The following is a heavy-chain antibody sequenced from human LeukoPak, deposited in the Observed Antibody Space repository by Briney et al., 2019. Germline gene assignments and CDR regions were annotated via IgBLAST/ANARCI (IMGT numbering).Heavy chain of an antibody. J-gene: IGHJ4*02. CDR2: INPSGVTT. CDR3: ARGYDSLGYYIDY. V-gene: IGHV1-46*01. CDR1: GYTFTSYG. D-gene: IGHD3-22*01. Sequence: ASVKVSCKASGYTFTSYGISWVRQAPGQGLEWMAIINPSGVTTNFAQKFQGRVTLTRDTSTNTVFMELRGLSSEDTAVYYCARGYDSLGYYIDYWGQGTLVTVSS.